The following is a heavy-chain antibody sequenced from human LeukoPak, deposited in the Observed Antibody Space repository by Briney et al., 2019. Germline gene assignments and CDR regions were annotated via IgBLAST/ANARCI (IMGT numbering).Heavy chain of an antibody. CDR1: GFTFSSYA. J-gene: IGHJ4*02. CDR3: ARRGESTNYGDYRFDS. CDR2: ISSTGGNT. D-gene: IGHD4-17*01. Sequence: GGSLRLSCTVSGFTFSSYAMSWVRQAPGKGLEWVSAISSTGGNTYHADSVEGRFTISRDNSKNTLYLQMNSLRVEDTAVYYCARRGESTNYGDYRFDSWGQGTLVIVSS. V-gene: IGHV3-23*01.